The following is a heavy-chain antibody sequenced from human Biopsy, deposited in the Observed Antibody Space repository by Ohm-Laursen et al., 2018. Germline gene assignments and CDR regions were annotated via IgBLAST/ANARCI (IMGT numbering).Heavy chain of an antibody. Sequence: GSLRLSCSASGFTLSDGMTWVRQAPGKGLEWVSSITTDSGRIFYADSVRGRFTISRDNAENSLYLEMNSLRVEDTAVYYCAKDDYDRVSSGYYFDYWGQGTLVSVSS. CDR1: GFTLSDG. V-gene: IGHV3-21*01. J-gene: IGHJ4*02. D-gene: IGHD3-10*02. CDR3: AKDDYDRVSSGYYFDY. CDR2: ITTDSGRI.